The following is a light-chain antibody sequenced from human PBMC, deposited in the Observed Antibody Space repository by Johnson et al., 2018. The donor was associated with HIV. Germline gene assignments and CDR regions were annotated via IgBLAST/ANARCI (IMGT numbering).Light chain of an antibody. Sequence: QLVLTQPPSVSAAPGQKVTISCSGSSSNIGKNYVSWYQQLPGKAPKLLIYENNERPSGIPDRFSGSKSDTSATLGITGLQTGDEADYYCGTWNSSLSAHDYVFGTGTKVTVL. J-gene: IGLJ1*01. V-gene: IGLV1-51*01. CDR3: GTWNSSLSAHDYV. CDR1: SSNIGKNY. CDR2: ENN.